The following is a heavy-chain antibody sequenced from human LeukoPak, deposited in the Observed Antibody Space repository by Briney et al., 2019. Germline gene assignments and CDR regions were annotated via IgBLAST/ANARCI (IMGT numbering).Heavy chain of an antibody. CDR1: GDSISSTSGF. CDR3: ARHQKYLQRPFDK. Sequence: SETLSLTCTVTGDSISSTSGFWGWIRQPPGKGMEWIGTIHYAGTIYYNPSFKSRLTISVDTSKNQFSLKLSSVTAADTAVYYCARHQKYLQRPFDKWGQGTLVAVPS. CDR2: IHYAGTI. D-gene: IGHD1-1*01. V-gene: IGHV4-39*01. J-gene: IGHJ4*02.